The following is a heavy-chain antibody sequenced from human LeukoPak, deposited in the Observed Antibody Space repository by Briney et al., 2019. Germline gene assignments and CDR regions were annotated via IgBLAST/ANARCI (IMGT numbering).Heavy chain of an antibody. D-gene: IGHD6-19*01. Sequence: GRSLRLSCAASGFTFSSYAMHWVRQAPGKGLEWAAVISYDGSNNYYADSVKGRFTISRDNSKNTLYLQMNSLRAEDTTVYYCARDKVSGSSGWYYFDYWGQGTLVTVSS. V-gene: IGHV3-30-3*01. CDR1: GFTFSSYA. CDR2: ISYDGSNN. J-gene: IGHJ4*02. CDR3: ARDKVSGSSGWYYFDY.